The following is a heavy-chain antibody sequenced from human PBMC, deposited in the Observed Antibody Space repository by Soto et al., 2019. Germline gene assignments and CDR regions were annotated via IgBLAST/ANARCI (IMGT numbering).Heavy chain of an antibody. Sequence: GASVKVSCKASGYTFTGYYMHWVRQAPGQGLEWMGWINPDSGGTNYAQKFQGWVTMTRDTSISTAYMELSRLRSDDTAVYYCATVTTRLKGIDRFAFDIWGQGTMVPVS. CDR1: GYTFTGYY. J-gene: IGHJ3*02. CDR3: ATVTTRLKGIDRFAFDI. D-gene: IGHD4-4*01. V-gene: IGHV1-2*04. CDR2: INPDSGGT.